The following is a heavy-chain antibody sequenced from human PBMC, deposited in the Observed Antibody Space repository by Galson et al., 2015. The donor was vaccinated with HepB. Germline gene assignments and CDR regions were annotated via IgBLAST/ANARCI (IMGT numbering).Heavy chain of an antibody. J-gene: IGHJ4*02. CDR3: ARDVVYIAVAGHFDS. D-gene: IGHD6-19*01. V-gene: IGHV3-23*01. Sequence: SLRLSCAASGFTFSSYAMSWVRQAPGKGLEWVSAISGSGANTDYADSVRGRFTISRDNSKNTVYLQMNSLRAEDTAVYFCARDVVYIAVAGHFDSWGQGTLVTVSS. CDR1: GFTFSSYA. CDR2: ISGSGANT.